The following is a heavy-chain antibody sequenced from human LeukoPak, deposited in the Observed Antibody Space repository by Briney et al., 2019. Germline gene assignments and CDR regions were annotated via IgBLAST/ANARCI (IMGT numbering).Heavy chain of an antibody. CDR2: IYYSGST. CDR3: ARGGGYYYYYYYLDV. CDR1: GGSFSGYY. Sequence: PSETLSLTCAVYGGSFSGYYWSWIRQPPGKGLEWIGYIYYSGSTNYNPSLKSRVTISVDTSKNQFSLKLSSVTAADTAVYYCARGGGYYYYYYYLDVWGKGTTVTISS. V-gene: IGHV4-59*01. J-gene: IGHJ6*03.